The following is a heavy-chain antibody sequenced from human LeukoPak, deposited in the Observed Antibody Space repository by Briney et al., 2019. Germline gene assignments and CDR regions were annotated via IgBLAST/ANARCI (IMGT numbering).Heavy chain of an antibody. Sequence: GGSLRLSCAASGFTFSSYGIHWVRQAPGKGLEWVTFISYDGSKKYYADSVKGRFTISRDNAKNSLYLQMNSLRAEDTAVYNCARENDYGEYAGYFDYWGQGTLVTVSS. D-gene: IGHD4-17*01. J-gene: IGHJ4*02. V-gene: IGHV3-30*03. CDR1: GFTFSSYG. CDR3: ARENDYGEYAGYFDY. CDR2: ISYDGSKK.